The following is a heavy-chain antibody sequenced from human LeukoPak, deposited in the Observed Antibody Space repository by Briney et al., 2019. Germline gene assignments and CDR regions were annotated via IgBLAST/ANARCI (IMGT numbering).Heavy chain of an antibody. J-gene: IGHJ3*02. CDR3: ARDRDYGDPRDAFDI. CDR2: IYYSGST. Sequence: PSETLSLTCTVSGGSISSGGYYWSWIRQHPGKGLEWIGYIYYSGSTYYNPSLKSRVTISVDTSKNQFSLKLSSVTAADTAVYYCARDRDYGDPRDAFDIWGQGTMVTVSS. V-gene: IGHV4-31*03. D-gene: IGHD4-17*01. CDR1: GGSISSGGYY.